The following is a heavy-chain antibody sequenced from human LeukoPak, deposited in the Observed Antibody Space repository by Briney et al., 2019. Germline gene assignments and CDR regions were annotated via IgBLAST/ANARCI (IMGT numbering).Heavy chain of an antibody. CDR2: IKEDGSEK. CDR1: GFSFSSYW. Sequence: PGGSLRLSCAASGFSFSSYWMSWVRQAPGKGLEWVANIKEDGSEKHYVGSVKGRFTISRDNAKNSLYLQMNILRAEDTAVYYCATVGVAVTSYHYYYMDVWGEGTTVTVSS. CDR3: ATVGVAVTSYHYYYMDV. V-gene: IGHV3-7*01. D-gene: IGHD4-11*01. J-gene: IGHJ6*03.